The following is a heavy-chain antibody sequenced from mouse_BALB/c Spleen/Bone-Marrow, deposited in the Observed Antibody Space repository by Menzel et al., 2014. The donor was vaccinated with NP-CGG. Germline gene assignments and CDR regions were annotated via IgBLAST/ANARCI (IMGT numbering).Heavy chain of an antibody. V-gene: IGHV5-9-2*01. J-gene: IGHJ3*01. CDR1: GFTFNSYG. Sequence: EVKLMESGGGLMKSGGSLKLSCAASGFTFNSYGMSWVRQTPEKRLEWVATISGGGSYTFYPDSVKGRFTISRDNAKNNLYLQLSSLRSEDTALYYCARHAYYDQTEVSFVYWGQGTLVTVSA. CDR3: ARHAYYDQTEVSFVY. CDR2: ISGGGSYT. D-gene: IGHD2-4*01.